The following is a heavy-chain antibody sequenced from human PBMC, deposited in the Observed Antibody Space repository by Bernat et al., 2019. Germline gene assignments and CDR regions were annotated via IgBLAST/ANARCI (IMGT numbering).Heavy chain of an antibody. V-gene: IGHV3-74*01. CDR2: INSDGSYT. CDR1: GFTFNTLW. CDR3: ARGGVTFGGVIAQ. Sequence: EAQLVESGGGLVQPGGSLRLSCAASGFTFNTLWMYWVRQAPGKGLVWVSRINSDGSYTTYADSVKGRFTISRDNAKNTLYLQMNSLRAEDTAVYYCARGGVTFGGVIAQWGQGTLVTVSS. D-gene: IGHD3-16*02. J-gene: IGHJ4*02.